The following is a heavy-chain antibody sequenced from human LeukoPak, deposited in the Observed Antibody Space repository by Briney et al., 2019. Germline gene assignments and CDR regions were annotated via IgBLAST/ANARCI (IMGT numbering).Heavy chain of an antibody. CDR3: ARDVNGAFTRSWFDP. V-gene: IGHV6-1*01. J-gene: IGHJ5*02. D-gene: IGHD4-17*01. Sequence: SQTLSLTFAISGDSVSSNNAAWVWIRQSPSRGLEWLGRTYYRSKWYHDYAVSVKSRISFNPDTSKNQFLLQLNSVTPEDTAVYYCARDVNGAFTRSWFDPWGQGTRVTVS. CDR2: TYYRSKWYH. CDR1: GDSVSSNNAA.